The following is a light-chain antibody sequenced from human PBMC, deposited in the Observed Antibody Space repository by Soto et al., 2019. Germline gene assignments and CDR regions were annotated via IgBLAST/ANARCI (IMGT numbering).Light chain of an antibody. CDR2: GAS. CDR3: QQFHNWPPIT. V-gene: IGKV3-15*01. CDR1: QSVSTN. Sequence: EIVMTQSPATLSVSPGERATLSCRASQSVSTNLAWYQQKPGQAPRLLIYGASTRATGIPARFSGSGSGTEVTLTISSLQSEDFAVYYYQQFHNWPPITFGKGTRLEI. J-gene: IGKJ5*01.